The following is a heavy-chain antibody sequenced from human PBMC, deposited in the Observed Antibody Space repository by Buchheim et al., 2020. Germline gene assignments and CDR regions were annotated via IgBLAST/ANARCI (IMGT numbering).Heavy chain of an antibody. V-gene: IGHV4-34*01. J-gene: IGHJ6*02. CDR1: GGSFSGYY. CDR3: ARGDWSGRKTKPYYYGMDV. CDR2: INHSGST. D-gene: IGHD3-3*01. Sequence: QVQLQQWGAGLLKPSETLSLTCAVYGGSFSGYYWSWIRQPPGKGLEWIGEINHSGSTNYNPSLKSRVTISVDTSKNQFSLKLSSVTAADTAVYYCARGDWSGRKTKPYYYGMDVWGQGTT.